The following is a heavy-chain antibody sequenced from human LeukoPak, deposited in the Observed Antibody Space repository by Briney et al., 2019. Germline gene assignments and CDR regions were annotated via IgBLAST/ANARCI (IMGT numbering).Heavy chain of an antibody. CDR2: IYYSGST. D-gene: IGHD2-8*02. CDR3: ARRPGPGGFDS. Sequence: SETLSLTCTVSGGSISSGGYYWSWIRQHPGKGLEWIGYIYYSGSTYYNPPLKSRVTISVDTSKNQFSLKLSSVTPEDTAVYYCARRPGPGGFDSWGQGTLVTVSS. J-gene: IGHJ4*02. V-gene: IGHV4-31*03. CDR1: GGSISSGGYY.